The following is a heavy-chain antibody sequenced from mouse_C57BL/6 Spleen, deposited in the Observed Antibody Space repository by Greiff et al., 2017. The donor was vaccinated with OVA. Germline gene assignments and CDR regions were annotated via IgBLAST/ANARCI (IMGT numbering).Heavy chain of an antibody. V-gene: IGHV1-64*01. CDR3: LLYYYGNLDY. D-gene: IGHD1-1*01. CDR2: IHPNSGST. Sequence: QVQLQQPGAELVKPGASVKLSCKASGYTFTSYWMHWVKQRPGQGLEWIGMIHPNSGSTNYNEKFKSKAILTVDKSSSTAYMQLSSLTSEDSAVYYCLLYYYGNLDYWGQGTTLTVSS. CDR1: GYTFTSYW. J-gene: IGHJ2*01.